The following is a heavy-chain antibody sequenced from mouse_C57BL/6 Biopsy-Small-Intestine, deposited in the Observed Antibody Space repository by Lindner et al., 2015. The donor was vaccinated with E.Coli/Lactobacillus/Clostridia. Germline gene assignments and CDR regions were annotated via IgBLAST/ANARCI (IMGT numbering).Heavy chain of an antibody. V-gene: IGHV5-17*01. CDR3: ARGLYYYYGLDY. CDR1: GFTFSDYG. CDR2: ISSGSSTI. J-gene: IGHJ2*01. Sequence: EVQLQESGGGLVQPGGSLKLSCAASGFTFSDYGMHWVRQAPEKGLEWVAYISSGSSTIYYADTVKGRFTISRDNAKNTLFLQMTSLRSEDTAMYYCARGLYYYYGLDYWGQGTTLTVSS. D-gene: IGHD1-1*01.